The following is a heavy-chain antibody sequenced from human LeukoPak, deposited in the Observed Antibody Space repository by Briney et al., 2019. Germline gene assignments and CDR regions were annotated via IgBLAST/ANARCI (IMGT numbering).Heavy chain of an antibody. V-gene: IGHV3-7*01. Sequence: GGSLRLSCAASGVTVSRYWMSWVRQAPGKGLEWVAMMTQDGGGKYYVDSVKGRFTISGDNAKNSLYLQMNSLRAEDTAVYYCARGGGDSWGQGTLVTVFS. J-gene: IGHJ4*02. CDR3: ARGGGDS. CDR2: MTQDGGGK. D-gene: IGHD3-10*01. CDR1: GVTVSRYW.